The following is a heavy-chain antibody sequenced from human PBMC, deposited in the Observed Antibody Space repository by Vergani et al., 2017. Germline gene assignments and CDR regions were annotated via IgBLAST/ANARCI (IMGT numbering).Heavy chain of an antibody. D-gene: IGHD2-15*01. CDR1: GGSISSSNW. CDR3: ARGGGYCSGGSCYSLGAFDI. V-gene: IGHV4-4*02. Sequence: QVQLQESGPGLVKPSGTLSLTCAVSGGSISSSNWWSWVRQPPGKGLEWIGEIYHSGSTNYNPSLNSRVTISVDKSKNQFSLKLSSVTAADTAVYYCARGGGYCSGGSCYSLGAFDIWGQGTMVTVSS. J-gene: IGHJ3*02. CDR2: IYHSGST.